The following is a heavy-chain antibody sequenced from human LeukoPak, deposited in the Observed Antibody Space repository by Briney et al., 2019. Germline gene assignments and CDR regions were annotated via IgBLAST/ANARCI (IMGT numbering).Heavy chain of an antibody. CDR1: GFTFSSYW. CDR3: VRGRPY. CDR2: INPDGSEH. J-gene: IGHJ4*02. V-gene: IGHV3-7*05. Sequence: GGSLRLSCAVSGFTFSSYWINWVRQAPGKGPEWVASINPDGSEHYYVDSVKGRFTISRDNAKDSLYLQMSSLRVEDTAVYFCVRGRPYWGQGILVTVSS.